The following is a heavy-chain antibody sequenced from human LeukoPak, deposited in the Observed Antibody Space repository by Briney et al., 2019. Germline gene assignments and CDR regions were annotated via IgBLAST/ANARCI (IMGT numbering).Heavy chain of an antibody. CDR1: GGSISSSNFY. Sequence: SETLSLTCTVSGGSISSSNFYWGWIRQPPGKGLEWIGSIYYSGSTYYNPSLKSRVTISVDTSKNQFSLKLSSVTAADTAVYYCAKSGWNSSGWYFDYWGQGTLVTVSS. J-gene: IGHJ4*02. CDR2: IYYSGST. D-gene: IGHD6-19*01. CDR3: AKSGWNSSGWYFDY. V-gene: IGHV4-39*07.